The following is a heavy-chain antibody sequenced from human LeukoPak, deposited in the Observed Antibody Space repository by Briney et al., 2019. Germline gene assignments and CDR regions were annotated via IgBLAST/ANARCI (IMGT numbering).Heavy chain of an antibody. CDR3: ARYCSSTSCRNWFDP. D-gene: IGHD2-2*01. Sequence: TSETLSLTCTVSGGSISSYYWSWIRQPPGKGLEWIGYIYYSGGTNYNPSLKSRVTISVDTSKNQFSLKLSSVTAADTAVYYCARYCSSTSCRNWFDPWGQGTLVTVSS. V-gene: IGHV4-59*01. CDR1: GGSISSYY. J-gene: IGHJ5*02. CDR2: IYYSGGT.